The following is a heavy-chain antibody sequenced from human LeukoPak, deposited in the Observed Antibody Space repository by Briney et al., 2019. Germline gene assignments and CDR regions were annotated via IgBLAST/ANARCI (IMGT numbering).Heavy chain of an antibody. V-gene: IGHV3-9*01. CDR2: ISWDSGSI. CDR1: GFTFDDYA. J-gene: IGHJ3*02. CDR3: ARQGSGSSTEGGYMGHAFDI. Sequence: PGRSLRLSCAASGFTFDDYAMHWVRQAPGKGLEWVSGISWDSGSIGYADSVKGRFTISRDNSKNTLYLQMNSLRAEGTAVYYCARQGSGSSTEGGYMGHAFDIWGQGTMVTVSS. D-gene: IGHD3-16*02.